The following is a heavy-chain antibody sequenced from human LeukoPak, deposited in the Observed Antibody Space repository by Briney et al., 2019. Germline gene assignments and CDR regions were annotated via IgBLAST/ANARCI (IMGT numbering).Heavy chain of an antibody. CDR3: ARPRRDEGFDI. V-gene: IGHV4-59*08. CDR1: GGSISSYY. Sequence: SETLSLTCTVSGGSISSYYWSWIRQPPGKGPEWIGYIYYSGSTNYNPSLKSRVTISVDTSKNQFSLKLSSVTAADTAVYYCARPRRDEGFDIWGQGTMVTVSS. D-gene: IGHD5-24*01. J-gene: IGHJ3*02. CDR2: IYYSGST.